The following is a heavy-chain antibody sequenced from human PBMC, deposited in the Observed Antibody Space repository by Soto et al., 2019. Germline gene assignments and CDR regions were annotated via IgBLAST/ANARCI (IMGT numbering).Heavy chain of an antibody. CDR2: ISGSGGST. CDR3: APRPDDILTGYPL. J-gene: IGHJ4*02. CDR1: GFTFSSYA. V-gene: IGHV3-23*01. Sequence: GGSLRLSCAASGFTFSSYAMSWVRQAPGKGLEWVSAISGSGGSTYYADSVKGRFTISRDNSKNTLYLQMNSLRAEDTAVYYCAPRPDDILTGYPLGGQGTLVTVSS. D-gene: IGHD3-9*01.